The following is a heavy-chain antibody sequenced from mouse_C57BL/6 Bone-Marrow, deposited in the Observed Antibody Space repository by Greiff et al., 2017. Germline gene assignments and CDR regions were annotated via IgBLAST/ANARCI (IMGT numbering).Heavy chain of an antibody. CDR2: IDPETGGT. CDR1: GYTFTDYE. CDR3: TGGSTVVALDYAMDY. D-gene: IGHD1-1*01. V-gene: IGHV1-15*01. Sequence: VKLVESGAELVRPGASVTLSCKASGYTFTDYEMHWVKQTPVHGLEWIGAIDPETGGTAYNQKFKGKAILTADKSSSTAYMELRSLTSEDSAVYYCTGGSTVVALDYAMDYWGQGTSVTVSS. J-gene: IGHJ4*01.